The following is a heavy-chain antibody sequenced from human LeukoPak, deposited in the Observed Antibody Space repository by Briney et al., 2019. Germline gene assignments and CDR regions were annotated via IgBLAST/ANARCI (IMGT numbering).Heavy chain of an antibody. V-gene: IGHV4-59*12. CDR2: IYYSGST. CDR1: GGSISSYY. Sequence: PSETLSLTCIVSGGSISSYYWSWIRQPPGKGLEWIGYIYYSGSTNYNPSLKSRVTISVDTSKNQFSLKLSSVTAADTAVYYCARDLIRGSRYGSDAFDIWGQGTMVTVSS. J-gene: IGHJ3*02. CDR3: ARDLIRGSRYGSDAFDI. D-gene: IGHD5-18*01.